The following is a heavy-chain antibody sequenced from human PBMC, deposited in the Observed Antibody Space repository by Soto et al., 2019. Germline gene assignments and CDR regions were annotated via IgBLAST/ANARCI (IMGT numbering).Heavy chain of an antibody. CDR2: ISNYGNTI. J-gene: IGHJ4*02. V-gene: IGHV3-48*03. Sequence: GWSLRLSCAASGFGFSGYEMNWVRQAPGRGLEWISYISNYGNTINYAGSVRGRFTISRDNAKSSLFLQMNSLRAEDTAVYYCARVPLTGYYYFDSWGQGNLVTVSS. D-gene: IGHD3-9*01. CDR1: GFGFSGYE. CDR3: ARVPLTGYYYFDS.